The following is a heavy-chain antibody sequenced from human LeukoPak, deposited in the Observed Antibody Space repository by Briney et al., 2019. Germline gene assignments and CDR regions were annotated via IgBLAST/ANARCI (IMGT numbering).Heavy chain of an antibody. CDR3: ATSLGPLTEY. CDR1: GFAFSSNW. CDR2: INSGGSGT. V-gene: IGHV3-74*01. J-gene: IGHJ4*02. Sequence: GGSLRLSCAASGFAFSSNWMHWVRQTPGKGLVWVSRINSGGSGTSYADSVEGRFTISRDNAKNTLYLQMNSLRAEDAAVYYCATSLGPLTEYWGQGTLVTVSS. D-gene: IGHD7-27*01.